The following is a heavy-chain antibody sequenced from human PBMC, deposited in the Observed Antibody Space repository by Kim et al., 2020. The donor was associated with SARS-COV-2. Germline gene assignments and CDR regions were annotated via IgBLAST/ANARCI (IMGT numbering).Heavy chain of an antibody. V-gene: IGHV3-7*01. D-gene: IGHD5-18*01. Sequence: GSEKYYVDSVKGRFTISRDNAKNSLYLQMNSLRAEDTAVYYCAREGTAMAWGQGTLVTVSS. J-gene: IGHJ5*02. CDR3: AREGTAMA. CDR2: GSEK.